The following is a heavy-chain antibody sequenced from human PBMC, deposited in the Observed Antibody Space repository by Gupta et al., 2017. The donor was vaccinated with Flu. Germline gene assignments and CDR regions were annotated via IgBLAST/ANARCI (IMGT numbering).Heavy chain of an antibody. J-gene: IGHJ4*02. CDR3: AKAPLYSSGWYSRGFAY. Sequence: EVQLLESGGGLVQPGGSLRLSCAASGFTFSSYAMGWVRQAPGKGLEWVSAISGSGGRTYYEDSVKGRVTISRDNSKNTLYLQMNSLRAEDTAVDYCAKAPLYSSGWYSRGFAYGGQGTLVTVSS. D-gene: IGHD6-19*01. CDR1: GFTFSSYA. V-gene: IGHV3-23*01. CDR2: ISGSGGRT.